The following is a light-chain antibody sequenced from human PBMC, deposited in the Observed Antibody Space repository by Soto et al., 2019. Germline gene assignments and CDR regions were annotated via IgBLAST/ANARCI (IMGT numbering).Light chain of an antibody. CDR1: QGISSY. J-gene: IGKJ1*01. CDR2: AAS. V-gene: IGKV1-8*01. Sequence: AIRMTQSPSSFSASTGDRVTITCRASQGISSYLAWYQQKPGKAPKLLIYAASTLQSGVPSRFSGSGSGTDFTLTISCLQSEDFAYYYCQQYYSYRTFGQGTKVEIK. CDR3: QQYYSYRT.